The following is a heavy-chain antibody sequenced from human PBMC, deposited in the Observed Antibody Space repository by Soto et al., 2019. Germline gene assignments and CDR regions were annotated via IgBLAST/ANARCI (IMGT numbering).Heavy chain of an antibody. CDR3: ARSPYDYVWGSYDHSFDY. Sequence: ASVKVSCKASGYTFTSYGISWVRQAPGQGLEWMGWISAYNGNTNYAQKLQGRVTMTTDTSTSTAYMELRSLRSDDTAVYYCARSPYDYVWGSYDHSFDYWGQGTLVTVSS. CDR2: ISAYNGNT. D-gene: IGHD3-16*01. CDR1: GYTFTSYG. J-gene: IGHJ4*02. V-gene: IGHV1-18*01.